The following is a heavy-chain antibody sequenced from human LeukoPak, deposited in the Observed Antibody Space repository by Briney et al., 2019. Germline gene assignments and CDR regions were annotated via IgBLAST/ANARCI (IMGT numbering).Heavy chain of an antibody. CDR2: IKSKTGGGTT. CDR1: GFTFSNAW. Sequence: YPGGSLRLSCAASGFTFSNAWMSWVRQAPGKGLEWVGRIKSKTGGGTTDYAAPVKGRFTISRDDSKNTLYLPMTSLKTEDTAGYYCTPAVCGGDCYYDYWGQGTLVTVSS. J-gene: IGHJ4*02. V-gene: IGHV3-15*01. D-gene: IGHD2-21*02. CDR3: TPAVCGGDCYYDY.